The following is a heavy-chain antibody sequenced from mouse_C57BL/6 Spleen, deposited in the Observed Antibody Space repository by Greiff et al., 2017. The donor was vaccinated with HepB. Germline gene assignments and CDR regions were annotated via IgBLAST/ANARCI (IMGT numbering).Heavy chain of an antibody. V-gene: IGHV5-9*01. Sequence: DVKLVESGGGLVKPGGSLKLSCAASGFTFSSYTMSWVRQTPEKRLEWVATISGGGGNTYYPDSVKGRFTISRDNAKNTLYLQMSSLRSEDTALYYCASHSSGVSYYFDYWGQGTTLTVSS. D-gene: IGHD3-2*02. J-gene: IGHJ2*01. CDR1: GFTFSSYT. CDR2: ISGGGGNT. CDR3: ASHSSGVSYYFDY.